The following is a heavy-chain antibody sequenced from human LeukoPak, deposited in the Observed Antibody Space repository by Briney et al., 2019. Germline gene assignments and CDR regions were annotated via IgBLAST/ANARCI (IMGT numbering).Heavy chain of an antibody. D-gene: IGHD4-17*01. CDR1: GFTFSSYA. Sequence: PGGSLRLSCAASGFTFSSYAMSWVRQAPGKGLEWVSAISGSGGSAYYADSVKGRFTISRDNSKNTLYLQMNSLRAEDTAVYYCAKDTLRYGDSVWDYWGQGTLVTVSS. J-gene: IGHJ4*02. CDR2: ISGSGGSA. CDR3: AKDTLRYGDSVWDY. V-gene: IGHV3-23*01.